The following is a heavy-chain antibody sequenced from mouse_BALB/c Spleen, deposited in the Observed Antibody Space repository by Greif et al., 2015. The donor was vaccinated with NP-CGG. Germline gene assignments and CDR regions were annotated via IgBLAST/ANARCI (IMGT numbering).Heavy chain of an antibody. J-gene: IGHJ4*01. CDR3: ARLGNYGNPYYYAMGY. Sequence: VKLQESGPEVVRPGVSVKLSCKGSGYTFTDYAMHWVKQSHAKSLEWIGVISTYNGNTNYNPKFTGKATMTVDTSSSTAYMELARLTSEDSAIYYCARLGNYGNPYYYAMGYWGQGTSVTVSS. D-gene: IGHD2-1*01. V-gene: IGHV1-67*01. CDR2: ISTYNGNT. CDR1: GYTFTDYA.